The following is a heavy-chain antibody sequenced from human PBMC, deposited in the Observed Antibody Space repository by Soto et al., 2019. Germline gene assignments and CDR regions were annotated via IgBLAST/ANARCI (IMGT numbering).Heavy chain of an antibody. CDR3: ARLPKGSLVTA. V-gene: IGHV3-48*02. Sequence: LVESGGALVYAGGSLRLSCIASGFSFSDYSMNWVRQAPGKGLQWVSYISSSSDKTYYADSVKGRFTVSRDNAKNALFLEMNSLRDDDTATYYCARLPKGSLVTAWGQGTRVTVSS. CDR2: ISSSSDKT. CDR1: GFSFSDYS. D-gene: IGHD2-21*02. J-gene: IGHJ4*02.